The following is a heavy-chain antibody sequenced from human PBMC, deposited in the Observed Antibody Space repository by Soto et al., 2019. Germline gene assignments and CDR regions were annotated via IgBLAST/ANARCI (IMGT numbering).Heavy chain of an antibody. CDR3: ARDELGYYDSSGWFDP. CDR2: INPSGGST. J-gene: IGHJ5*02. V-gene: IGHV1-46*01. Sequence: GASVKVSCKASGYTFTSYYMHWVRQAPGQGLEWMGIINPSGGSTSYAQKFQGRVTMTRDTSTSTVYMELSSLRSEDTAVYYCARDELGYYDSSGWFDPWGQGTLVTVSS. CDR1: GYTFTSYY. D-gene: IGHD3-22*01.